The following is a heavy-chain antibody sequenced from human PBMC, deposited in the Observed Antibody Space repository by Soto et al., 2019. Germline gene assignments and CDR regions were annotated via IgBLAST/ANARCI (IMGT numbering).Heavy chain of an antibody. J-gene: IGHJ4*02. CDR1: GYNFANFY. D-gene: IGHD3-9*01. Sequence: ASVKVSCKTSGYNFANFYMHWVRQAPGQGLEWMGIINTIDGSTSYAQNFQGRVTMARDRSTSTIYMELSSLRFEDTAVYYCSRDDSDWFFNWGRGTLVTVSS. CDR2: INTIDGST. CDR3: SRDDSDWFFN. V-gene: IGHV1-46*03.